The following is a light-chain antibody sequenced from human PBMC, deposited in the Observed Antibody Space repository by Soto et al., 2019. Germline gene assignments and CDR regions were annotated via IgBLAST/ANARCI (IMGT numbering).Light chain of an antibody. Sequence: QSALTQPPSASGSLGQSVTISCTGTRSDIGGYNFVSWYRQSPGKAPKVVIDEVSKRPSGVPDRFSGSTSGTSASLAITGLQAEDEGDYYCQSYDSTLSARYVFGTGTKVTVL. V-gene: IGLV2-8*01. CDR2: EVS. J-gene: IGLJ1*01. CDR1: RSDIGGYNF. CDR3: QSYDSTLSARYV.